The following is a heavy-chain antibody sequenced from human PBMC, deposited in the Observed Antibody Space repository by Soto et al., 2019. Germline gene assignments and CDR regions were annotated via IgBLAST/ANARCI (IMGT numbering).Heavy chain of an antibody. CDR3: VRVDYYDSSGYYYTHLYRTDV. J-gene: IGHJ6*02. CDR1: GGSIISYY. CDR2: IYYSGST. D-gene: IGHD3-22*01. Sequence: PSETLSLACTVSGGSIISYYWSLIRQPPGKGLEWIGYIYYSGSTNYNPSLKSRVTISVDTSKNQFSLKLSSVTAADTAVYYCVRVDYYDSSGYYYTHLYRTDVWGQGTPVTVS. V-gene: IGHV4-59*01.